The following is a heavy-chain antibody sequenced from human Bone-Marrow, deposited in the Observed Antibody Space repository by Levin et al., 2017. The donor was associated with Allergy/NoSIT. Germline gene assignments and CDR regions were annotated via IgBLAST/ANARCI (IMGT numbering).Heavy chain of an antibody. Sequence: GGSLRLSCAASGFTLSDHYMDWVRQAPGKGLEWVGRSRNKANSYTTEYAASVKDRFTISRDDSKSSLYLHMNSLTTDDTAVYYCARDLPGAYFNYWGQGTLVTVSS. CDR3: ARDLPGAYFNY. V-gene: IGHV3-72*01. J-gene: IGHJ4*02. CDR1: GFTLSDHY. CDR2: SRNKANSYTT. D-gene: IGHD7-27*01.